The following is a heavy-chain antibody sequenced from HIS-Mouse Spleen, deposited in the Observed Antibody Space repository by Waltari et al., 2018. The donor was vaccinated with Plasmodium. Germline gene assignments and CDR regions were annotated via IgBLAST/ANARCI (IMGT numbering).Heavy chain of an antibody. J-gene: IGHJ1*01. Sequence: QVQLVQSGAEVKKPGASVTVSCTAAGYTFTGYYMNWCRQAPGQGLEWMGWINPNSGGTNYAQKFQGRVTMTRDTSISTAYMELSRLRSDDTAVYYCARVLGYKAAAGTFVEYFQHWGQGTLVTVSS. CDR1: GYTFTGYY. D-gene: IGHD6-13*01. V-gene: IGHV1-2*02. CDR2: INPNSGGT. CDR3: ARVLGYKAAAGTFVEYFQH.